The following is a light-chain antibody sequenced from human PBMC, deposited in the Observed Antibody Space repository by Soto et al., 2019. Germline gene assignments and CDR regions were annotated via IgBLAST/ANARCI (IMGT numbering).Light chain of an antibody. CDR2: EAS. Sequence: DIQMTQSPSTLSASVGDRVTITCRASQRIRSWLTWNQQKPRKAPKLVIYEASSLESGVPSRFSGSGPGTEFALTISSLQPDDFATYFCQQYQTYSGTFGQGTKV. J-gene: IGKJ1*01. V-gene: IGKV1-5*01. CDR3: QQYQTYSGT. CDR1: QRIRSW.